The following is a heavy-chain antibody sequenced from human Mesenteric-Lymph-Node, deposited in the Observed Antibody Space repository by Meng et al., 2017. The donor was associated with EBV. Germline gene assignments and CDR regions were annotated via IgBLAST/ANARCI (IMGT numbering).Heavy chain of an antibody. CDR1: GGSIKSYGYY. J-gene: IGHJ5*02. Sequence: LPLQEAVPGLVQPSETLSPTCTVSGGSIKSYGYYWGWIRQPPGKGLEWIGSIYYSGSTYYNPSLKSRVTIFADTSKNHFSLKLTSVTAADTAVYYCAGRNYYGSGSDLNWFDPWGQGTLVTVSS. V-gene: IGHV4-39*01. D-gene: IGHD3-10*01. CDR3: AGRNYYGSGSDLNWFDP. CDR2: IYYSGST.